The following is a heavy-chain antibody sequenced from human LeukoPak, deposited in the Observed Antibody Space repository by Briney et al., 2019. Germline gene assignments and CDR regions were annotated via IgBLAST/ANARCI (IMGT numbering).Heavy chain of an antibody. CDR3: ARDQVTPYTSSSWPRIGDAFDI. CDR2: ISGSGGST. D-gene: IGHD6-13*01. V-gene: IGHV3-23*01. Sequence: GGSLRLSCAASGITFSSYAMSWVRQAPGKGLEWVSAISGSGGSTYYADSVKGRFTISRDNSKNTLYLQMNSLRAEDTAVYYCARDQVTPYTSSSWPRIGDAFDIWGQGTMVTVSS. CDR1: GITFSSYA. J-gene: IGHJ3*02.